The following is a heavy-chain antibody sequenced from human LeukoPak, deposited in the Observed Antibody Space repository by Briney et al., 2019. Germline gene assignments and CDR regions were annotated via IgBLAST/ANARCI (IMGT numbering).Heavy chain of an antibody. CDR2: ISAYNGNT. CDR1: GYTFTSYG. Sequence: GASVKVSCKASGYTFTSYGISWVRQAPGQGPEWMGWISAYNGNTNYAQKLQGRVTMTTDTSTSTAYMELRSLRSDDTAVYYCARDVASSGWPDAFDIWGQGTMVTVSS. V-gene: IGHV1-18*01. CDR3: ARDVASSGWPDAFDI. J-gene: IGHJ3*02. D-gene: IGHD6-19*01.